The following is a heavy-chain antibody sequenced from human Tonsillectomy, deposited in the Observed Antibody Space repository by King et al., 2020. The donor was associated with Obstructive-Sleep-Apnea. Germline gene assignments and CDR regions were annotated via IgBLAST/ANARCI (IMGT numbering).Heavy chain of an antibody. Sequence: VQLQESGPGLVKPSETLSLTCSVSGGSISGYYWSWIRQPPGKGLEWIGYIYGSGSTNYNPSLKSRVTISVDMSKSQFSLRLGSVTAADTAVYYCSSTLAYCGGDCYSVDFWGQGTLVSVSS. D-gene: IGHD2-21*02. CDR3: SSTLAYCGGDCYSVDF. V-gene: IGHV4-59*01. J-gene: IGHJ4*02. CDR2: IYGSGST. CDR1: GGSISGYY.